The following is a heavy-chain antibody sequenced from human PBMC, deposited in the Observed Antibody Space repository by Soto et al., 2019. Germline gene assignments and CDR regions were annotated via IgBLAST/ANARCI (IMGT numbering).Heavy chain of an antibody. D-gene: IGHD3-22*01. CDR1: GFRFSDHY. CDR2: ISSGGTTT. CDR3: EGYQFYYDSAF. V-gene: IGHV3-11*01. J-gene: IGHJ4*02. Sequence: PGGSLRLSCAASGFRFSDHYMTWIRQAPGKGLEWVSKISSGGTTTYYADSVKGRFTVSRDNAKNSLYLQMNSLRTEDTAVYYCEGYQFYYDSAFWGQGTLVTVSS.